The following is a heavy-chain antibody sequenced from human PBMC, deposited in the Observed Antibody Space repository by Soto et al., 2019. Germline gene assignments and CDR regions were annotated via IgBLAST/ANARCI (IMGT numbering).Heavy chain of an antibody. Sequence: ASVKVSCKASGYTFTSYGISWVRQAPGQGLEWMGWISAYNGNTNYAQKLQGRVTMTTDTSTSTAYMELRSLRSDDTAAYYCARDANYDILTGRRGFDPWGQGTLVTVPQ. V-gene: IGHV1-18*04. D-gene: IGHD3-9*01. CDR1: GYTFTSYG. CDR3: ARDANYDILTGRRGFDP. J-gene: IGHJ5*02. CDR2: ISAYNGNT.